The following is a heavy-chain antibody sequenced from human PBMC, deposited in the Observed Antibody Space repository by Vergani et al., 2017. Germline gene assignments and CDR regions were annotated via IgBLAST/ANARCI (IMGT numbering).Heavy chain of an antibody. CDR2: ISSSSSTI. D-gene: IGHD4-11*01. V-gene: IGHV3-48*01. CDR3: ARDTGAGLYYYYYYYMDV. Sequence: EVQLVESGGGLVQPGGSLRLSCAASGFTFSSYSMNWVRQAPGKGLEWVSYISSSSSTIYYADSVKGRFTISRDNAKNSLYLQMNSLRAEDTSVYYCARDTGAGLYYYYYYYMDVWGKGTTVTVSS. CDR1: GFTFSSYS. J-gene: IGHJ6*03.